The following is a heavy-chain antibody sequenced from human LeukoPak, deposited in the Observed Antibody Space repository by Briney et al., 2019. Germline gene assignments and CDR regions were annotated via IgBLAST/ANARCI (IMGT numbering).Heavy chain of an antibody. CDR1: GGSISSGGYY. V-gene: IGHV4-31*03. J-gene: IGHJ4*02. CDR3: ATNTAMATLYFDY. D-gene: IGHD5-18*01. CDR2: IYYSGST. Sequence: SETLSLTCTVSGGSISSGGYYWSWIRQHPGKGLEWIGYIYYSGSTYYNPSLKSRVTISVDTSTNQFSLKLSSVTAADTAVYYCATNTAMATLYFDYWGQGTLVTVSS.